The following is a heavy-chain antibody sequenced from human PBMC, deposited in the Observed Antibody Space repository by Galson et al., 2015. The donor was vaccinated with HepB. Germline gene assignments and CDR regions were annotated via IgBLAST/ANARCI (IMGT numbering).Heavy chain of an antibody. Sequence: SVKVSCKASGYTFRNYGISWVRQAPGQGLEWMAWISTDTGDTDYAQKFQDRVTMTTDTFTTTAYMELRSLRSDDTAVNYCARGQVRWYFDLWGRGTLVTVSS. CDR3: ARGQVRWYFDL. CDR1: GYTFRNYG. CDR2: ISTDTGDT. V-gene: IGHV1-18*04. J-gene: IGHJ2*01.